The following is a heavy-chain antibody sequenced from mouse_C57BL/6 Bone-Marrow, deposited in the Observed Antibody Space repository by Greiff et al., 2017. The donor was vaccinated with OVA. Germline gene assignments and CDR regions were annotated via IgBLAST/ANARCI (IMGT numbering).Heavy chain of an antibody. D-gene: IGHD2-3*01. CDR3: ARWLGYSFAY. CDR2: IHTNSGST. V-gene: IGHV1-64*01. J-gene: IGHJ3*01. Sequence: QVQLQQPGAGLVKPGASLKLSCKASGYTFTSYWMPWVQQTPGQGLEWIGMIHTNSGSTTYNEKFKSKAKMTVDKSSSTAYMQLSSLTSEDASVYYYARWLGYSFAYWGQGTLVTVSA. CDR1: GYTFTSYW.